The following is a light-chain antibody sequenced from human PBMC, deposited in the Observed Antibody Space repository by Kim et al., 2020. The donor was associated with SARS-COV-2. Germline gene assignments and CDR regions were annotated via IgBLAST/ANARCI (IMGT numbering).Light chain of an antibody. J-gene: IGKJ1*01. CDR2: KAS. Sequence: AASGGDRVTITCRARQSISSWLAWYQQKPGKDPKLLIYKASSLQNGVPSRFSGSGSGTEFTLTISSLQPDDFATYYCQQYYTYWTFGQGTKVDIK. CDR1: QSISSW. CDR3: QQYYTYWT. V-gene: IGKV1-5*03.